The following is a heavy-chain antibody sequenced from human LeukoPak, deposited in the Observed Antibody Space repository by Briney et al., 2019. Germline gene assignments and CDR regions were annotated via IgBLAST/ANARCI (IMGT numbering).Heavy chain of an antibody. CDR2: IYHSGST. CDR1: GDSISNNDYY. J-gene: IGHJ4*02. D-gene: IGHD4-23*01. CDR3: ARGSYSDYGGNSDFDY. Sequence: PSETLSLTCSASGDSISNNDYYWGWIRQPPGKGLEWIGSIYHSGSTYYNPSLKSRVTISVDTSKNQFSLKLSSVTAADTAVYYCARGSYSDYGGNSDFDYWGQGTLVTVSS. V-gene: IGHV4-39*07.